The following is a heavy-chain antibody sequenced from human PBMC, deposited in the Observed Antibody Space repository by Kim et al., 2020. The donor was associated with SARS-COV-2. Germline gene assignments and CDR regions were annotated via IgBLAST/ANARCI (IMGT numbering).Heavy chain of an antibody. CDR2: IRSKADGYAT. CDR3: TSSFSGSDHY. V-gene: IGHV3-73*01. D-gene: IGHD3-10*01. CDR1: GFTFSGSV. Sequence: GGSLRLSCAASGFTFSGSVMHWVRQASGKGLEWVGRIRSKADGYATAYAASVKGRFTISRDDSKNTAYLQMDNLKTEDTAVYYCTSSFSGSDHYWGQGTLVTVSS. J-gene: IGHJ4*02.